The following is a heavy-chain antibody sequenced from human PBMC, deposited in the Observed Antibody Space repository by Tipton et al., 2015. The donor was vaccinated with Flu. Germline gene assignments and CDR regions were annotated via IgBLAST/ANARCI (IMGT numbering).Heavy chain of an antibody. CDR2: IYTGGST. D-gene: IGHD3-9*01. CDR1: GVSGNIGNYY. CDR3: ARGWRFFDCIYDS. Sequence: TLSLTCTVSGVSGNIGNYYWGWVRQPAGKGLEWIGRIYTGGSTNYNPAHKSRITMSSDTAKKQFSLRLTSVTAADRAVYYCARGWRFFDCIYDSWGPGIEVTVSS. V-gene: IGHV4-61*02. J-gene: IGHJ4*02.